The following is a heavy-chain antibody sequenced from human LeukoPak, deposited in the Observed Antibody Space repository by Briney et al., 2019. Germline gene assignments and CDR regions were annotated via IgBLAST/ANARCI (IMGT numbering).Heavy chain of an antibody. CDR3: AKAVVGVAIFGVVTCYYYYYMDV. V-gene: IGHV3-23*01. Sequence: GGSLRLSCAASGFTFSSYAMSWVRQAPGKGLEWVSAISGSGGSTYYADSVKGRFTISRDNSKNTLYLQMNSLRAEDTAVYYCAKAVVGVAIFGVVTCYYYYYMDVWGKGTTVTVSS. CDR1: GFTFSSYA. D-gene: IGHD3-3*01. J-gene: IGHJ6*03. CDR2: ISGSGGST.